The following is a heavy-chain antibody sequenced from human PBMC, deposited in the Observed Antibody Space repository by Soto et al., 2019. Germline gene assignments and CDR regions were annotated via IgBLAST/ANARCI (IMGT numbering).Heavy chain of an antibody. V-gene: IGHV1-18*01. J-gene: IGHJ5*02. CDR1: GYTFTSYG. CDR3: ARLVPPRARKYYYGSGPNWFDP. Sequence: QVQLVQSGAEVKKPGASVKVSCKASGYTFTSYGISWVRQAPGQGLEWMGWISAYNGNTNYAQKLQGRVTMTTDTSTSTAYMELRSLRSDDTAVYYCARLVPPRARKYYYGSGPNWFDPWGQGTLVTVSS. CDR2: ISAYNGNT. D-gene: IGHD3-10*01.